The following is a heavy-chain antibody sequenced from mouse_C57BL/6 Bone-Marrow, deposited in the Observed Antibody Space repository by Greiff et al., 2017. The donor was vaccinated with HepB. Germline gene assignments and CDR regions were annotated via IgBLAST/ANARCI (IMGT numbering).Heavy chain of an antibody. CDR3: ARGRATVRYFDV. CDR1: GYSFTGYY. CDR2: INPSTGGN. Sequence: EVKLQQSGPELVKPGASVKISCKASGYSFTGYYMNWVKQSPEKSLEWIGEINPSTGGNTYNQKFKAKATLTVDKSSSTAYMQLKSLPSEDSAVYYCARGRATVRYFDVWGTGTTVTVSS. D-gene: IGHD1-1*01. V-gene: IGHV1-42*01. J-gene: IGHJ1*03.